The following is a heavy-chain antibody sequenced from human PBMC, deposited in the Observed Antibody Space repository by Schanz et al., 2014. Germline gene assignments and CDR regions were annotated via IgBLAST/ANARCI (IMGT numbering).Heavy chain of an antibody. J-gene: IGHJ4*02. Sequence: VQLVESGGGVVQRGGSLRLSCAASGFTFSDSWMHWVRQAPGKGLVWVSRTSNDGSFTTFADSVKGRFTISRDNAKNTLYLQMNSLRAEDTAVYYCVRDTDYHFDYWGQGTLVTVSS. CDR1: GFTFSDSW. CDR2: TSNDGSFT. V-gene: IGHV3-74*01. CDR3: VRDTDYHFDY. D-gene: IGHD4-17*01.